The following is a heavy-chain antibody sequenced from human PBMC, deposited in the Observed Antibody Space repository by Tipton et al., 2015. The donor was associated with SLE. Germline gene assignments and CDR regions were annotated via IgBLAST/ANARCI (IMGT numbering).Heavy chain of an antibody. CDR1: GGAISYYY. J-gene: IGHJ5*01. D-gene: IGHD5-18*01. CDR2: VYFNGDA. V-gene: IGHV4-59*01. CDR3: ARAGYTDGPFDS. Sequence: TLSLTCSVSGGAISYYYWSWIRQPPGKPLEYIGYVYFNGDANYNPSLKSRVTISVDTSKNQFSLRLTSVTAADTAVYYCARAGYTDGPFDSWGHGILVNVSS.